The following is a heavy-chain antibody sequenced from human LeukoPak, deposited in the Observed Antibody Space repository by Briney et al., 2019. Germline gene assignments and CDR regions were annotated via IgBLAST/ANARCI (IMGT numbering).Heavy chain of an antibody. CDR3: ASFVYSTSSGFFDY. J-gene: IGHJ4*02. CDR2: IYYSGST. V-gene: IGHV4-59*01. D-gene: IGHD6-6*01. CDR1: GGSISSYH. Sequence: PSETLSLTCTVSGGSISSYHWSWIRQPPGEGLEWIGLIYYSGSTNYSPSLKSRVTISADTSKNQISLKLSSVTAADTAVYYCASFVYSTSSGFFDYWGQGTLVTVSS.